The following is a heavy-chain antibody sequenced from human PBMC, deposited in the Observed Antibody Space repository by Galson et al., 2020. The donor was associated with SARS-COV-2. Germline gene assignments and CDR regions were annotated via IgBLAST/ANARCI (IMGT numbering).Heavy chain of an antibody. V-gene: IGHV3-11*01. CDR3: ARVGYYYGAGSYYTPTLDY. D-gene: IGHD3-10*01. J-gene: IGHJ4*02. Sequence: GGSLRLSCAASGFTFSDYYMSWIRQAPGKGLEWVSYISGSGSSIYYADSVKGRFTISRDNAKNSLSLQMNSLRAEDTGVYYCARVGYYYGAGSYYTPTLDYWGQGTLVTVSS. CDR2: ISGSGSSI. CDR1: GFTFSDYY.